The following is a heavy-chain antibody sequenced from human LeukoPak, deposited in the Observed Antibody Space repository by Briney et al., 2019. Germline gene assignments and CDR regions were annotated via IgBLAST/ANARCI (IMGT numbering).Heavy chain of an antibody. Sequence: SETLALTCSVSGGSISRSSYYWGWTRQPPGKGVEWIGSIYYSGSTYYNPSLKSRVTISVDTSKNQFSLKLSSVTAADTAVYYCARHFSSSWYNPSYPYWGQGTLVTVSS. V-gene: IGHV4-39*01. CDR3: ARHFSSSWYNPSYPY. CDR1: GGSISRSSYY. D-gene: IGHD6-13*01. J-gene: IGHJ4*02. CDR2: IYYSGST.